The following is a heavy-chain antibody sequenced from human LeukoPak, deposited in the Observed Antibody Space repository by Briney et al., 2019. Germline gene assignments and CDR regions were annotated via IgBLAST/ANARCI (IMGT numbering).Heavy chain of an antibody. D-gene: IGHD2-15*01. Sequence: PGGSLRLSCAASGFTFRSSAMHWVRQAPGKGLEWVAVTSYDGRNKYYADSAKGRFTISRDNSKDTLYLQMSSLRAEDAAVYYCVKLAEGGCWGQGTLVTVSS. J-gene: IGHJ4*02. V-gene: IGHV3-30*14. CDR2: TSYDGRNK. CDR1: GFTFRSSA. CDR3: VKLAEGGC.